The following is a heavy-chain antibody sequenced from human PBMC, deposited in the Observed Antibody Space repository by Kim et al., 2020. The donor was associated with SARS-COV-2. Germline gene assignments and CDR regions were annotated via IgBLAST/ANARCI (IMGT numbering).Heavy chain of an antibody. CDR3: AKGVTAALLATDF. J-gene: IGHJ4*02. Sequence: GYADSVKARFTVSRDNAKKSLYLQINSRRAEDTAMYYCAKGVTAALLATDFWGQGTLVTVSS. V-gene: IGHV3-9*01. D-gene: IGHD3-3*02.